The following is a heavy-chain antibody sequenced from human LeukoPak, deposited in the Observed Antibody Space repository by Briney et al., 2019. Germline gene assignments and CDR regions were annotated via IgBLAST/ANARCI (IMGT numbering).Heavy chain of an antibody. CDR2: ISSSSSYI. CDR3: ASSPARIAEFDY. D-gene: IGHD6-13*01. J-gene: IGHJ4*02. V-gene: IGHV3-21*01. CDR1: GFIFSSYG. Sequence: GGSLRLSCAASGFIFSSYGMSWVRQAPGKGLEWVSSISSSSSYIYYADSVKGRFSISRDNAKNSLYLQMNSLRAEDTAVYYCASSPARIAEFDYWGQGTLVTVSS.